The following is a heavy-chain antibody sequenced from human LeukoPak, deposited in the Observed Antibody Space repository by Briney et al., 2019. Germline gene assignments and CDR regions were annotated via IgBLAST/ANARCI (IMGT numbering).Heavy chain of an antibody. V-gene: IGHV1-2*02. D-gene: IGHD1/OR15-1a*01. Sequence: ASVKVSCKASGYTFTGYYMHWVRQAPGQGLEWMGWINPNGGGTNYAQKLQGRVTMTRDTSISTAYMELSRLRSDDTAVYYCARGVTGTLYYYYYMDVWGKGTTVTVSS. CDR1: GYTFTGYY. CDR2: INPNGGGT. J-gene: IGHJ6*03. CDR3: ARGVTGTLYYYYYMDV.